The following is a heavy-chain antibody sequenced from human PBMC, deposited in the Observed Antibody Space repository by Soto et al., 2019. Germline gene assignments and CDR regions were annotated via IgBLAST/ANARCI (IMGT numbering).Heavy chain of an antibody. CDR1: GFTLSSYW. CDR2: IKQDGSEK. V-gene: IGHV3-7*01. Sequence: GGSLRLSCAASGFTLSSYWMSWVRQAPGKGLEWVANIKQDGSEKYYVDSVKGRFTISRDNAKNSVYLQMNSLRAEDTAVYYCARGRYSSGLYPEYNCFDPWGQGTLVTVSS. J-gene: IGHJ5*02. CDR3: ARGRYSSGLYPEYNCFDP. D-gene: IGHD6-19*01.